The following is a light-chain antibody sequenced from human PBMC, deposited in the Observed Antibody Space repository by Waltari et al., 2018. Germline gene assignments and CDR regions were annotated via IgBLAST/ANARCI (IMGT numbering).Light chain of an antibody. J-gene: IGKJ1*01. CDR2: WAS. CDR1: QSVLYSSTNKNY. V-gene: IGKV4-1*01. Sequence: DIVMTQSPDSLAVSLGERATLHCKSSQSVLYSSTNKNYLAWYQQKPRQPPKLLIYWASTRESGVPDRFSGSGSGTDFTLTIGSLQAEDVAVYYCQQYYSTPWTFGQGTKVEIK. CDR3: QQYYSTPWT.